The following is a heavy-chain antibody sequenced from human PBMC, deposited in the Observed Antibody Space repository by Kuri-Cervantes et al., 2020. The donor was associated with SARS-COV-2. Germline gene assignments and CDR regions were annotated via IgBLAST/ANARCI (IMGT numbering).Heavy chain of an antibody. Sequence: ESLKISCTVSGGSISSYYWSWIRQPAGKGLEWIGRIYTSGSTNYNPSLKSRVTISVDTSKNQFSLKLSSVTAADTAVYYCARFMVQGVIRYYYYYMDVWGKGTTVTVSS. V-gene: IGHV4-4*07. J-gene: IGHJ6*03. CDR2: IYTSGST. D-gene: IGHD3-10*01. CDR1: GGSISSYY. CDR3: ARFMVQGVIRYYYYYMDV.